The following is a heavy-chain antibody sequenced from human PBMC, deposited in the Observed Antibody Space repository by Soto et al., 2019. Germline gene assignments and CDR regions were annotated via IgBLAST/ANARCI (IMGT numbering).Heavy chain of an antibody. CDR1: GFTFSSYG. Sequence: QVQLVESGGGVVQPGRSLRLSCAASGFTFSSYGMHWVRQAPGKGLEWVAVISYDGSNKYYADSVKGRFTISRDNSKNTLYLQMNSLRAEDTAVYYCAKDLGYGDYVGGAFDIWGQGTMVTVSS. J-gene: IGHJ3*02. CDR2: ISYDGSNK. D-gene: IGHD4-17*01. CDR3: AKDLGYGDYVGGAFDI. V-gene: IGHV3-30*18.